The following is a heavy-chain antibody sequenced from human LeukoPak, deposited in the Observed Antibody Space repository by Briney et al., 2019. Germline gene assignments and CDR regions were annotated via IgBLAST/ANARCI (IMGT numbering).Heavy chain of an antibody. CDR1: GFPFSDYY. V-gene: IGHV3-11*01. D-gene: IGHD3-10*01. Sequence: GGSLRLSCAASGFPFSDYYMSWIRQAPVKGLEWVSYISSSGSTIYYADSVKGRFTISRDNAKNSLYLQMNSLRAEDTAVYYCAGSGSYYNWFDPWGQGTLVTVSS. CDR2: ISSSGSTI. J-gene: IGHJ5*02. CDR3: AGSGSYYNWFDP.